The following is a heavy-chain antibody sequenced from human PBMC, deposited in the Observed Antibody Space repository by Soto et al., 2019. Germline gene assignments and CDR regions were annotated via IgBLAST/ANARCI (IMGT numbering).Heavy chain of an antibody. CDR2: ISSSSSYI. D-gene: IGHD6-13*01. J-gene: IGHJ3*02. CDR1: GFTFRSYS. V-gene: IGHV3-21*01. CDR3: ARDLTDSIAAVDAFDI. Sequence: TGGALRLSCAASGFTFRSYSINWGRPGPGEGLEWVSSISSSSSYIYYADSVKGRFTISRDNAKNSLYLQMNSLRAEDTAVYYCARDLTDSIAAVDAFDIWGQGTMVTVSS.